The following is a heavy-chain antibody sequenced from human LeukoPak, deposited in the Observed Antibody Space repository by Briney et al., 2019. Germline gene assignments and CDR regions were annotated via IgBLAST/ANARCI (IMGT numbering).Heavy chain of an antibody. CDR2: IRSKAYGGTT. V-gene: IGHV3-49*03. D-gene: IGHD4-17*01. CDR1: GFTFGDYA. CDR3: TRERGDTVTFDY. J-gene: IGHJ4*02. Sequence: PGRSLRLSCTASGFTFGDYAMSWFRQAPGKGLEWVGFIRSKAYGGTTEYAASVKGRFTISRDDSKSIAYLQMNSLKTENTAVYYCTRERGDTVTFDYWGQGTLVTVSS.